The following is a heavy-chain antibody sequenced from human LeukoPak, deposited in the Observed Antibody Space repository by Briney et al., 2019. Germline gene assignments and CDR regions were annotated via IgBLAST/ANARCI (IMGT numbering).Heavy chain of an antibody. CDR3: AKGDSNSPAVFDY. CDR1: GFTFSSYA. V-gene: IGHV3-23*01. D-gene: IGHD6-13*01. J-gene: IGHJ4*02. CDR2: IAGSGDST. Sequence: QPGGSLRLSCAASGFTFSSYAMTWVRQAPGKGLEGVSTIAGSGDSTYYADSVKGRFSISRDNSMTTLYLQMNSLRAEDTAIYYCAKGDSNSPAVFDYWGQGTLVTVSS.